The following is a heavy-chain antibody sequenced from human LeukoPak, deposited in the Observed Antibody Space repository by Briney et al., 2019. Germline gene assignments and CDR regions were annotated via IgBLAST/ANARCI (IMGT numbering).Heavy chain of an antibody. CDR3: ARASPQTRWSGYYPHGHWFDP. Sequence: GSLVKVSCKASGGTFSSYAISWVRQAPGQGLECMGGIIPIFGTANYAQKFQGRVTITTDESTSTAYMELSSLRSEDTAVYYCARASPQTRWSGYYPHGHWFDPWGQGTLVTVSS. D-gene: IGHD3-3*01. CDR1: GGTFSSYA. CDR2: IIPIFGTA. V-gene: IGHV1-69*05. J-gene: IGHJ5*02.